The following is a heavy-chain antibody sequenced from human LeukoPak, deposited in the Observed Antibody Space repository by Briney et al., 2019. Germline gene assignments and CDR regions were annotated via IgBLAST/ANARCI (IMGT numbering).Heavy chain of an antibody. CDR1: GGSISGYY. J-gene: IGHJ6*02. Sequence: NPSETLSFTCTVSGGSISGYYWSWIRQPPGKGLEWIGYIYYSGSTNYNPSLKSRVTISVDTSKNQFSLKLSSVTAADTAVYYCARAPTLFYCSSTSCLEDGMDVWGQGTTVTVSS. V-gene: IGHV4-59*01. CDR2: IYYSGST. CDR3: ARAPTLFYCSSTSCLEDGMDV. D-gene: IGHD2-2*01.